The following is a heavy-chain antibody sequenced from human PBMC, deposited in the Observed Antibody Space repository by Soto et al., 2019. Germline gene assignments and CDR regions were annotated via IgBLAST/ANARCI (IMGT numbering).Heavy chain of an antibody. Sequence: QVQLVESGGGVVQPGRSLRLSCAASGFTFSYHALNWVRQAPGKGLEWVAVISYDGDNKYIAESVKGRFTISRDNSKNTASLQMNSLSAEDDAMYFCARGTTTAAFSAMDVWGEGTTVTVSS. CDR3: ARGTTTAAFSAMDV. J-gene: IGHJ6*04. V-gene: IGHV3-30-3*01. CDR2: ISYDGDNK. CDR1: GFTFSYHA. D-gene: IGHD2-2*01.